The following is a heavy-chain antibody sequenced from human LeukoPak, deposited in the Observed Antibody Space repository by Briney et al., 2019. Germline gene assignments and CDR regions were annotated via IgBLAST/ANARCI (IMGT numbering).Heavy chain of an antibody. J-gene: IGHJ6*02. Sequence: RAGGSLRLSCAASGFTFSSYWMHWVRHAPGKGLVWVSRINSDGSSTSYADSVRGRFTISRDNAKNTLYLQMNTLRVEDTAVYYCTRDLMDYDVSTGLHHYYMDVWGQGTTVTVSS. CDR2: INSDGSST. CDR3: TRDLMDYDVSTGLHHYYMDV. CDR1: GFTFSSYW. D-gene: IGHD3-9*01. V-gene: IGHV3-74*01.